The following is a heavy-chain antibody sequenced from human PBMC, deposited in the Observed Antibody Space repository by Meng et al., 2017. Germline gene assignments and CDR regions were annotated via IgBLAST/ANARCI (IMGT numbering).Heavy chain of an antibody. CDR2: INSDGSST. J-gene: IGHJ4*02. D-gene: IGHD3-10*01. CDR1: GFTFSSYW. Sequence: GGSLRLSCAASGFTFSSYWMHWVRQAPGKGLVWVSRINSDGSSTSYADSVKGRFTISRDNAKNTLYLQMNSLRAEDTAVYYCARGRRRGVIITGFGSVGGAVDYWGQGTLVTVSS. CDR3: ARGRRRGVIITGFGSVGGAVDY. V-gene: IGHV3-74*01.